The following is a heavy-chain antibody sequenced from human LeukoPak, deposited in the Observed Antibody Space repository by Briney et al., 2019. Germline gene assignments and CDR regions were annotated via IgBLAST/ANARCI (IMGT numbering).Heavy chain of an antibody. CDR2: INHRGST. V-gene: IGHV4-34*01. J-gene: IGHJ4*02. D-gene: IGHD3-22*01. CDR1: GGSFSGYF. Sequence: KPSQTLSLTCSVDGGSFSGYFWTYVRQPPGKGLEWIGEINHRGSTSYNPSLKSRVTISRDTSKNQFSLRLPSVTAADTAVYYCARGSIYYGDSSAYFDYWGQGSLVTVSS. CDR3: ARGSIYYGDSSAYFDY.